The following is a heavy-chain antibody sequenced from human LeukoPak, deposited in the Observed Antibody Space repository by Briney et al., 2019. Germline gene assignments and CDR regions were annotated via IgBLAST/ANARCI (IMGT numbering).Heavy chain of an antibody. CDR1: VFTLSVSA. Sequence: GGFLRLSSAASVFTLSVSAIHWVRPTSRKGQEWVVQIDKKDKGYATATAYAASVKGRFTISRDDSINTAYLQMKSLKTEDTALYYCTRDSGTYNWFDPWGQGTLVTVSS. D-gene: IGHD1-26*01. CDR3: TRDSGTYNWFDP. J-gene: IGHJ5*02. V-gene: IGHV3-73*01. CDR2: IDKKDKGYATAT.